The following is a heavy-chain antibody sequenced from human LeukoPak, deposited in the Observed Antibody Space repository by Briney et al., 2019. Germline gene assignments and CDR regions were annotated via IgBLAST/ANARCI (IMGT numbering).Heavy chain of an antibody. Sequence: GGSLRLSCAASGFTFSSYAIHWVRQAPGKGLEWVAVISFDGRNKWYADSVKGRFTISRDNSKNTLYLQMNSLRPEDTAVYYCAKEMRREVIDYWGQGTLVTVSS. CDR2: ISFDGRNK. CDR1: GFTFSSYA. V-gene: IGHV3-30*04. CDR3: AKEMRREVIDY. D-gene: IGHD3-16*02. J-gene: IGHJ4*02.